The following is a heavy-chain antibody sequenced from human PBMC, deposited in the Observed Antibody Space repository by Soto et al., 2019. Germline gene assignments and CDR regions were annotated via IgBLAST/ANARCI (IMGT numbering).Heavy chain of an antibody. CDR3: ARDKITGLFDF. D-gene: IGHD2-8*02. Sequence: SETLSLTCSVSGGSISSSSYSWGWIRQPPGKGLEWIGTIYYSGSTHYNPSLEGRVAISADTPNNQLSLKLTSVTAADTAVYYCARDKITGLFDFWGQGTLVPVSS. J-gene: IGHJ4*02. CDR1: GGSISSSSYS. CDR2: IYYSGST. V-gene: IGHV4-39*02.